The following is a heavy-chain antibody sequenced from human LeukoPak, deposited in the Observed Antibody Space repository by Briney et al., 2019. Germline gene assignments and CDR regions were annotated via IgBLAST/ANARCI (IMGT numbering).Heavy chain of an antibody. D-gene: IGHD2-15*01. CDR3: ARHRCSGGSCYLDY. V-gene: IGHV5-10-1*01. CDR1: GYSFTSYL. J-gene: IGHJ4*02. CDR2: IDPSDSYT. Sequence: GESLKISCKGSGYSFTSYLIAWVRQMPGKGLEWMGRIDPSDSYTNYSPSFQGHVTISADKSISTAYLQWSSLKASDTAMHYCARHRCSGGSCYLDYWGQGTLVTVSS.